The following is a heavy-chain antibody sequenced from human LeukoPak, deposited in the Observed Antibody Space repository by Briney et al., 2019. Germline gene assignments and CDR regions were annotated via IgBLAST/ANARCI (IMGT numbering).Heavy chain of an antibody. V-gene: IGHV3-7*01. CDR3: ARGRRSDSSGPPYFDY. CDR1: GFTFSSYW. Sequence: GGSLRLSCAASGFTFSSYWMSWVRQAPGKGLEWVANIQQDGSEKYYVDSVKGRFTTSRDSAKNSLYLQMNSLRAEDTAVYYCARGRRSDSSGPPYFDYWGQGTLVTVSS. J-gene: IGHJ4*02. CDR2: IQQDGSEK. D-gene: IGHD6-19*01.